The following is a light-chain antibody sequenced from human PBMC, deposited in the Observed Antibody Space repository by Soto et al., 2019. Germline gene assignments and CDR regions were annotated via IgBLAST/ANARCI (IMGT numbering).Light chain of an antibody. CDR2: DVS. CDR3: SSYTSSDTV. CDR1: SRDVGVVNY. J-gene: IGLJ2*01. Sequence: QSALTQPASVSGSHGQSITISCTGASRDVGVVNYVSWYQQHPGKAPKLMISDVSDRPSGVSDRFSGSKSGNTASLTISGLQAEDEADYYCSSYTSSDTVFGGGTKLTVL. V-gene: IGLV2-14*01.